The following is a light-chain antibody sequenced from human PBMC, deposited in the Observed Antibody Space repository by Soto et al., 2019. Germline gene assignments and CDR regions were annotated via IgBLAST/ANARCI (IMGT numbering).Light chain of an antibody. Sequence: IQLTQSPSSLSASVGDRVTFTCRASQGICTDLAWYQQKPGIAPKLLIYGASTLQSGFPSRFSGSGSGAYFTFAISRREPGDFATYYCQQGYSNAYSFGPGTKLQIK. CDR1: QGICTD. J-gene: IGKJ2*01. V-gene: IGKV1-9*01. CDR3: QQGYSNAYS. CDR2: GAS.